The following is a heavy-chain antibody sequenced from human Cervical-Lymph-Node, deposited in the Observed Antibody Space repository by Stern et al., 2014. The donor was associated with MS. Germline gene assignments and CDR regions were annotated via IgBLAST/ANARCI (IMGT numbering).Heavy chain of an antibody. J-gene: IGHJ4*02. V-gene: IGHV1-18*01. CDR3: ARSGTRIPRGY. CDR1: GYTFTSYG. CDR2: ISAYNGNT. D-gene: IGHD6-25*01. Sequence: VQLVESGPEVKKPGASVKVSCKASGYTFTSYGIAWVRQAPGQGLEWMGWISAYNGNTNYARKLQGRVTLTTNTTTSTAYMELRSLRSDDTAIYLCARSGTRIPRGYWGQGTLITVSS.